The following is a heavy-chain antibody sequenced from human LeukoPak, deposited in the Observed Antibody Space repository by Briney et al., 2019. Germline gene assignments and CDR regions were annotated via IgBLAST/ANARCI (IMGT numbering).Heavy chain of an antibody. CDR1: GFSLSTSGVG. CDR3: AHQAYSYRIDY. D-gene: IGHD5-18*01. CDR2: IYWDDDK. J-gene: IGHJ4*02. V-gene: IGHV2-5*02. Sequence: SGPTLVKPTQTLTLTCTFSGFSLSTSGVGVGWIRQPPGKALEWLALIYWDDDKRYSPSLKSRLTITKDTSKNQVVLTMTNMDPVDTATYYCAHQAYSYRIDYWGQGTLVTVSS.